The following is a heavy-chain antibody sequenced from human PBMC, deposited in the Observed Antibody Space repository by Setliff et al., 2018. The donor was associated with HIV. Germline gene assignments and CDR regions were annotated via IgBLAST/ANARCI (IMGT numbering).Heavy chain of an antibody. CDR1: GDSIFTSTYY. J-gene: IGHJ5*02. V-gene: IGHV4-39*01. Sequence: SETLSLTCSVSGDSIFTSTYYWGWIRQPPGKRPEWIGSIYYSGNTYYNPSLKSRVTISVDTSKNQFFLNLSSVTATDSAVYYCARLGRPYSGQGWFDPWGQGTLVTVS. CDR3: ARLGRPYSGQGWFDP. CDR2: IYYSGNT. D-gene: IGHD5-12*01.